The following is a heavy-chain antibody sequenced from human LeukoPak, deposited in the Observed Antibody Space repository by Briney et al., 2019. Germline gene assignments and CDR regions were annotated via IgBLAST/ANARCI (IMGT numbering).Heavy chain of an antibody. CDR3: AREAHLRYAFDI. CDR1: GGTFSSYA. D-gene: IGHD3-16*01. CDR2: IIPILGIA. Sequence: SVKVSCKASGGTFSSYAISWVRQAPGQGLEWMGRIIPILGIANYAQKFQGRVTITADKSTSTAYMELSSLRSEDTAVYYCAREAHLRYAFDIWGQGTMVTVSS. V-gene: IGHV1-69*04. J-gene: IGHJ3*02.